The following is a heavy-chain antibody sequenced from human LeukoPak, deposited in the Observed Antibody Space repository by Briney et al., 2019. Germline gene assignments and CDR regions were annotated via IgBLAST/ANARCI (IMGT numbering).Heavy chain of an antibody. CDR3: ARTTAGRDY. CDR2: INHSGST. V-gene: IGHV4-34*01. CDR1: GGSFSGYY. D-gene: IGHD4-4*01. Sequence: SETLSLTCAVYGGSFSGYYWSWIRQPPGKGLEWIGEINHSGSTNYNPSLKSRVTISVDTSKNQFSLKLSSVTAADTAVYYCARTTAGRDYWGQETLVTVSS. J-gene: IGHJ4*02.